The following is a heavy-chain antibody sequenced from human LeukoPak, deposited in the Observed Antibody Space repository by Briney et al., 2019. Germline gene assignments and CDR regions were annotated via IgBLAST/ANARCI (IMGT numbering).Heavy chain of an antibody. D-gene: IGHD2-2*01. V-gene: IGHV4-39*07. Sequence: SETLSLTCTVSGGSISSTSFYWGWIRQPPGKGLEWIGSISYNGRTYYDPSLKSRVTISVDTSKNQFSLKLSSVTAADTAVYYCARARQDIVVVPAAMIDYWGQGTLVTVSS. CDR3: ARARQDIVVVPAAMIDY. J-gene: IGHJ4*02. CDR2: ISYNGRT. CDR1: GGSISSTSFY.